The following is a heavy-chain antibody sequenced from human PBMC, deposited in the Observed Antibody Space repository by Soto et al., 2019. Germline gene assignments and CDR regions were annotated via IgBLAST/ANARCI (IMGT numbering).Heavy chain of an antibody. D-gene: IGHD6-19*01. CDR2: IFYSGST. CDR1: GDSVSSSNYY. Sequence: QVQLQESGPGLVRPSETLSLTCTVSGDSVSSSNYYWSWIRQSPVKGLEWIGYIFYSGSTNYNPSLKSRVTIAVDTSKNQFSLKLKSVTAADTAVYYGARDGTTSGRHPPESTWGQGTLVTVA. V-gene: IGHV4-61*01. J-gene: IGHJ5*02. CDR3: ARDGTTSGRHPPEST.